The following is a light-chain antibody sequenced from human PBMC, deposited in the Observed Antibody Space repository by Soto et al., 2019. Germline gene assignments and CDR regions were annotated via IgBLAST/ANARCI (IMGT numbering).Light chain of an antibody. Sequence: EIVMTQSPATLSVSPWERATLSCRASQSISTELAWYQQKPGQPPRLLIYSASTRATGVPARFPGSGSGSEFTLTLSGLQSEDFAVYYCQQGHNWPLPFGQGTRLEI. CDR2: SAS. V-gene: IGKV3-15*01. J-gene: IGKJ2*01. CDR3: QQGHNWPLP. CDR1: QSISTE.